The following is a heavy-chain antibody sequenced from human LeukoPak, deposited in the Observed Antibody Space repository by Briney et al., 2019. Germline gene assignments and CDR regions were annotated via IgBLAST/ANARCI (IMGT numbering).Heavy chain of an antibody. CDR3: ARHSGIATTGFRFDP. D-gene: IGHD6-13*01. Sequence: PSETLSLTCTVPSGSISNYYWSWIRQPAGKGLEWIGRIYSTGSTTYNPSLKSRVTMSVDTSKNQFSLKLSSVTAADTAVYYCARHSGIATTGFRFDPWGQGTLVTVSS. CDR2: IYSTGST. J-gene: IGHJ5*02. CDR1: SGSISNYY. V-gene: IGHV4-4*07.